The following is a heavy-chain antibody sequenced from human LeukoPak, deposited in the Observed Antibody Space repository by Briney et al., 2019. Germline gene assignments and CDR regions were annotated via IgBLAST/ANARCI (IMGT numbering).Heavy chain of an antibody. CDR3: ARGGDIVGATRSAFDI. V-gene: IGHV3-53*01. D-gene: IGHD1-26*01. Sequence: GGSLRLSCAASGFTVSSTYMSWVRQAQGKGLEWVSVIYSGGSTYYADSVKGRFTISRDNSKNTLYLQMNSLRAEDTAVYYCARGGDIVGATRSAFDIWGQGTMVAVSS. CDR1: GFTVSSTY. CDR2: IYSGGST. J-gene: IGHJ3*02.